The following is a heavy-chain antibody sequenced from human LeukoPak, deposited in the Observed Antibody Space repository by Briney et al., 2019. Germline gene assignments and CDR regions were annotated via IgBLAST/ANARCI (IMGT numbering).Heavy chain of an antibody. D-gene: IGHD6-19*01. J-gene: IGHJ6*02. V-gene: IGHV3-30-3*01. CDR2: ISYDGSNK. CDR3: ASLWSAVAGSAGMDV. Sequence: GGSLRLSCAASGFTFSSYTMHWVRQAPGKGLEWVAVISYDGSNKYYTDSVKCRFTISRDNSKNTLYLQMNSLRAEDTAVYYCASLWSAVAGSAGMDVWGQGTTVTVSS. CDR1: GFTFSSYT.